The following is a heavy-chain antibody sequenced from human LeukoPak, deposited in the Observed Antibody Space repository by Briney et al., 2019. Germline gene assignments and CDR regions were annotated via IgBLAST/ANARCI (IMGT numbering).Heavy chain of an antibody. Sequence: PSETLSLTCTVSGGSLSSYYWTWIRQPAGKGLGWIGRIYTSGSTNYNPSLKSRITISVDKSKNQFSLRLNSVTAADTAVYYCAGYSSYYGHFDYWGQGTLVTVSS. D-gene: IGHD6-19*01. V-gene: IGHV4-4*07. CDR2: IYTSGST. CDR3: AGYSSYYGHFDY. J-gene: IGHJ4*02. CDR1: GGSLSSYY.